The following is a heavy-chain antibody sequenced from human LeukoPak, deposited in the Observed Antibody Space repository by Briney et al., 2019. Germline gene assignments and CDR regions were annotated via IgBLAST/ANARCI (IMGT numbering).Heavy chain of an antibody. CDR1: GGSISSSSYY. J-gene: IGHJ4*02. D-gene: IGHD1-26*01. CDR3: ARHHEWEPFDY. Sequence: PSETLSLTCTVSGGSISSSSYYWGWIRQPPGKGLEWIGSIYYSGSTYYNPSLKSRVTISVDTSKNQFSLKLSSVTAADTAVYYCARHHEWEPFDYWGQGTLVTVSS. CDR2: IYYSGST. V-gene: IGHV4-39*01.